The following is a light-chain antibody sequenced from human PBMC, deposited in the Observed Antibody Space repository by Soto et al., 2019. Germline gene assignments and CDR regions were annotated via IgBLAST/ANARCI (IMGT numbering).Light chain of an antibody. CDR2: WAS. J-gene: IGKJ4*01. CDR3: QQYYSTLT. Sequence: DIVMTQSPDSLAVSLGERATINCKSSQSVLYSSDNKNYLAWYQQKPGQPPKLLIYWASTRDSGVPDRFSGSGSGADVTLTSSSLQAEDVVVYYCQQYYSTLTFGGGNKVEIK. CDR1: QSVLYSSDNKNY. V-gene: IGKV4-1*01.